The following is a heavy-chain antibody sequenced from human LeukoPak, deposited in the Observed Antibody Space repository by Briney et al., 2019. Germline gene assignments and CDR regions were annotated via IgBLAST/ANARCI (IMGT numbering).Heavy chain of an antibody. J-gene: IGHJ4*02. CDR1: GFTFSSYA. V-gene: IGHV3-23*01. Sequence: GGSLRLSCAASGFTFSSYAMSWVRQAPGKGLEWVSAISGRGGYTYYADSVKGRFTISRDNSKNTLYLQMNSLRAEDAAVYFCANGGLYGDYRFDSWGQGTLVTVSS. D-gene: IGHD4-17*01. CDR3: ANGGLYGDYRFDS. CDR2: ISGRGGYT.